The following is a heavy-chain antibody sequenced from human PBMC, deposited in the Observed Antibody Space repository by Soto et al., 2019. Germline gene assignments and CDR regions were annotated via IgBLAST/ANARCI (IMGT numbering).Heavy chain of an antibody. CDR3: AKGASGTSGDGMDV. Sequence: QVQLVESGGGVVQPGRSLRLSCAASGFTFSNYGIHWVRQAPGKGLEWVAVISLDGSDKYYADSVKGRFTIPRDNSKNTLYLQMNSLITEDAAVYYCAKGASGTSGDGMDVWGQGTTVTVSS. D-gene: IGHD1-1*01. CDR1: GFTFSNYG. J-gene: IGHJ6*02. V-gene: IGHV3-30*18. CDR2: ISLDGSDK.